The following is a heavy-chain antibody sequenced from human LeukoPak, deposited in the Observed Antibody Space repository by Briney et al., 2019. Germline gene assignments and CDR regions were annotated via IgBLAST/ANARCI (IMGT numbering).Heavy chain of an antibody. V-gene: IGHV3-21*01. CDR3: ARDPSGVYFDY. D-gene: IGHD3-10*01. J-gene: IGHJ4*02. CDR1: GSTFSSYS. Sequence: PGGSLRLSCAASGSTFSSYSMNWVRQAPGKGLEWVSSISSSSYIYYADSVKGRFTISRDNAKNSLYLQMNSVRAEDTAVYYCARDPSGVYFDYWGQGTLVTVSS. CDR2: ISSSSYI.